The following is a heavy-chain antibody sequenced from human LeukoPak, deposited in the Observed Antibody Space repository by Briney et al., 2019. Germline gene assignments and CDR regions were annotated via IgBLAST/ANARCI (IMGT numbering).Heavy chain of an antibody. Sequence: PSETLSLTCIVSGGSITSPEFYWGWIRQSPEKGLEWIANVYYSGSTYYNPSPQSRVTISIDTSKSHFSLKLTSMTAADTAVYYCARLPFRYYYYMDVWGKGTAVTVSS. CDR3: ARLPFRYYYYMDV. V-gene: IGHV4-39*02. CDR1: GGSITSPEFY. J-gene: IGHJ6*03. D-gene: IGHD2/OR15-2a*01. CDR2: VYYSGST.